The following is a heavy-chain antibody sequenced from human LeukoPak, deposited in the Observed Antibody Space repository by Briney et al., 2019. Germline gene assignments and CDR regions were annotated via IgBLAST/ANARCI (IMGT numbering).Heavy chain of an antibody. CDR1: DAFSNYG. CDR3: ARDIYRREFARRKNDFDL. V-gene: IGHV1-18*01. J-gene: IGHJ3*01. D-gene: IGHD2/OR15-2a*01. CDR2: ISGYNGIT. Sequence: ASVRVSCKASDAFSNYGVSWVRQAPGQGLEWMGWISGYNGITSYAQKFQGRVTLTTDTSTTTAYMELRSLRSDDTAVYYCARDIYRREFARRKNDFDLWGQGTSVIVSS.